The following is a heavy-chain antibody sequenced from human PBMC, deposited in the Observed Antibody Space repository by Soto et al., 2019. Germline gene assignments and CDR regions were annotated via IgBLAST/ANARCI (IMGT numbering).Heavy chain of an antibody. V-gene: IGHV1-18*01. D-gene: IGHD1-1*01. Sequence: GASVKVSCKASGDTFTSYGISWVRQAPGQGLEWMGWISAYNGNTNYAQKLQGRVTMTTDTSTSTAYMELSSLRSEDTAVYYCAFNHLGTTPIGMDVWGEGPPV. CDR1: GDTFTSYG. CDR3: AFNHLGTTPIGMDV. CDR2: ISAYNGNT. J-gene: IGHJ6*02.